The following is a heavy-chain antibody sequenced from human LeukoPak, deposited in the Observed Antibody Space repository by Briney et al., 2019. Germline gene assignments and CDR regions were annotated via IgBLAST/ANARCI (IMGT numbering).Heavy chain of an antibody. CDR2: ISGSGGST. CDR3: AKPAYYYDSSAGGYFDY. V-gene: IGHV3-23*01. J-gene: IGHJ4*02. CDR1: GFTFSSYA. Sequence: GGSLRLSCAASGFTFSSYAMSWVRQAPGKGLEWVSAISGSGGSTYYADSVKGRFTISRDNSKNTLYLQMNSLRAEDTAVYYCAKPAYYYDSSAGGYFDYWGQGTLVTVSS. D-gene: IGHD3-22*01.